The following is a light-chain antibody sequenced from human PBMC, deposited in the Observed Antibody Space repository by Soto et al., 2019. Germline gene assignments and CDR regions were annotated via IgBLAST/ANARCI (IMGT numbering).Light chain of an antibody. CDR3: QQYNSYST. V-gene: IGKV1-5*03. CDR1: QSISSW. CDR2: KAS. Sequence: DIQMTQSPSSLCASVGDRVTITCRTSQSISSWLAWYQQKPGKAPKLLIYKASSLESGVPSRFSGSGSGTEFTLTISSLQPDDFATYYCQQYNSYSTFGQGTTVDIK. J-gene: IGKJ1*01.